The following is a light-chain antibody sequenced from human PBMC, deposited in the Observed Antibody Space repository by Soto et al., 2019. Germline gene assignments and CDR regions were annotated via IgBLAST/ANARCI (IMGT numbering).Light chain of an antibody. CDR3: QQRTNWPLT. Sequence: EIVLTQSPVTLSLSPGERATLSCRASQSVSNYLGWYQQKPGQAPRLLIYDVSNRATGIPARFSGSGSGTDFTLTISSLEPEDFAVYYCQQRTNWPLTFVGGTKVEIK. V-gene: IGKV3-11*01. CDR1: QSVSNY. J-gene: IGKJ4*01. CDR2: DVS.